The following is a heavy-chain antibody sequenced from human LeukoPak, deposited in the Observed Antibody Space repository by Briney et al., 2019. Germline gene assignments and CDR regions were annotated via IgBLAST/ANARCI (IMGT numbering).Heavy chain of an antibody. CDR2: IYTSGST. CDR3: ARSWFYYDSSGQSYFDY. D-gene: IGHD3-22*01. CDR1: GGSISTGSYS. Sequence: PSETLSLTCSVSGGSISTGSYSWSWIRQPAGKGLEWIGRIYTSGSTNYSPSLKSRVTISVDTSKNQFSLKLSSVTAADTAVYYCARSWFYYDSSGQSYFDYWGQGTLVTVSS. V-gene: IGHV4-61*02. J-gene: IGHJ4*02.